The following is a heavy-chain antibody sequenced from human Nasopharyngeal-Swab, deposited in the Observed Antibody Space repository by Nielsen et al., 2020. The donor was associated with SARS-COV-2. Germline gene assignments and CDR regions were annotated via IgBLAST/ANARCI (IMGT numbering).Heavy chain of an antibody. CDR2: IRQDGGEI. V-gene: IGHV3-7*04. Sequence: RQAPGKGLEWVANIRQDGGEIYYVDSVKGRFTISRDNAKNSLYLQMNSLRAEDTAVYYCARAIGALAAYWGQGTLVTVSS. CDR3: ARAIGALAAY. J-gene: IGHJ4*02. D-gene: IGHD2-15*01.